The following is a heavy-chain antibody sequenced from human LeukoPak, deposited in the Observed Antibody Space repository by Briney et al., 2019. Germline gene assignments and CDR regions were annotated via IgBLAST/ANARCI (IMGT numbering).Heavy chain of an antibody. CDR2: INHSGST. CDR1: GGSFSGYY. J-gene: IGHJ4*02. V-gene: IGHV4-34*01. D-gene: IGHD1-26*01. CDR3: ARGSGSSHTFDY. Sequence: SETLSLTCAVYGGSFSGYYWSWIRQPPGKGLEWIGEINHSGSTNYNPSLKSRVTISVDTSKNQFSLKLSSVIAADTAVYYCARGSGSSHTFDYWGQGTLVTVSS.